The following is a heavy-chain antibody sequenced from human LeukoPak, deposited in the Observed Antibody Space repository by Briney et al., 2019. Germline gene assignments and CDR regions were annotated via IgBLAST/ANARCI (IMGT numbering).Heavy chain of an antibody. CDR3: ARGCTSGWSNWFDP. CDR2: IYYSGSI. D-gene: IGHD6-13*01. Sequence: SSETLSLTCSVSGGSVSGYYWSWIRQPPGKGLEWIGYIYYSGSINYNPSLKNRVTISVDTSKNQFSLKLSSVTAADTAVYYCARGCTSGWSNWFDPWGQGTLVTVSS. V-gene: IGHV4-59*02. J-gene: IGHJ5*02. CDR1: GGSVSGYY.